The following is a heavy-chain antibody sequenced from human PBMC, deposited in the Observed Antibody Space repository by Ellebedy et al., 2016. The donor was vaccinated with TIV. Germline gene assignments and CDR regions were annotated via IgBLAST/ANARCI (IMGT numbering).Heavy chain of an antibody. CDR1: GLSFSTST. CDR2: ISASSSHT. J-gene: IGHJ4*02. Sequence: GGSLRLSCAASGLSFSTSTMHWVRQAPGKGLEWVSLISASSSHTFYAESLKGRFTVSRDNSKSSLYLQMNSLRVEDTAIYYCVRDWGAYDFDHWGQGTLVTVSS. CDR3: VRDWGAYDFDH. V-gene: IGHV3-21*06. D-gene: IGHD5-12*01.